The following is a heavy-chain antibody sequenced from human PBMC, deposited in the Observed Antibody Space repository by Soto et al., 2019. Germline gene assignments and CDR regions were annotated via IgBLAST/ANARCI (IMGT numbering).Heavy chain of an antibody. CDR2: IFYTGNT. D-gene: IGHD5-18*01. Sequence: SETLSLTCTVSGGTISSWYWSWIRQPPGKGLGWIGHIFYTGNTNYNPALESRVTISVDTSKNQFSLKLSSVTAADTAFYYCARDSGYNYGYFRWFDPWGQGTLVTVSS. J-gene: IGHJ5*02. CDR1: GGTISSWY. V-gene: IGHV4-59*01. CDR3: ARDSGYNYGYFRWFDP.